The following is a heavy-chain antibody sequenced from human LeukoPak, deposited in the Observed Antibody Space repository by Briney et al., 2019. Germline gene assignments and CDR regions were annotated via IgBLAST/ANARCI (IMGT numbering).Heavy chain of an antibody. V-gene: IGHV3-23*01. Sequence: GGSLRLSCAASGFTFPSYAMSWVRQAPGKGLEWVSGISGSGFSTYYADSVKGRFTISRDTSKHTLYLQMNSLRAEDTAVYYCAKDLKWELLHPTYFDYWGQGTLVTVSS. D-gene: IGHD1-26*01. J-gene: IGHJ4*02. CDR3: AKDLKWELLHPTYFDY. CDR1: GFTFPSYA. CDR2: ISGSGFST.